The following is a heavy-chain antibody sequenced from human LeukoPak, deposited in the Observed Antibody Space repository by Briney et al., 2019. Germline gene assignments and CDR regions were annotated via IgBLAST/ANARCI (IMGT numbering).Heavy chain of an antibody. CDR2: ISSSSTFI. V-gene: IGHV3-21*01. Sequence: GGSLRLSCAASGFTFSYYSLSWVRQAPGKGLEWVSFISSSSTFIYYADSVKGRFTISRDNAKNTLYLQMDSLRAEDTAVYYCARTAPGYETWIELWSGGFDIWGQGAMVTVSS. CDR1: GFTFSYYS. CDR3: ARTAPGYETWIELWSGGFDI. D-gene: IGHD5-18*01. J-gene: IGHJ3*02.